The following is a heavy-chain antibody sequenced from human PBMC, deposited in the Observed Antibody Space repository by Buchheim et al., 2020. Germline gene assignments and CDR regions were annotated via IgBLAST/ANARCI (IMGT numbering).Heavy chain of an antibody. CDR1: GGSFSGYY. J-gene: IGHJ5*02. Sequence: QVQLQQWGAGLLKPSETLSLTCAVYGGSFSGYYWSWIRQPPGKGLEWIGEINHSGSTNYNPSLKSRVTISVDTSKNQFSLKLGSVTAADTVVYYGGRAVRDFGGGYKNCFDPWGKGTL. D-gene: IGHD3-3*01. CDR3: GRAVRDFGGGYKNCFDP. V-gene: IGHV4-34*01. CDR2: INHSGST.